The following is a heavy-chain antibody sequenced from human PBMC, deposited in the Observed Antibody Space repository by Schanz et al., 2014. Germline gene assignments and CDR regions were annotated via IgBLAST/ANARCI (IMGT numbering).Heavy chain of an antibody. CDR1: GYTFISYG. CDR2: MNPNSGNP. V-gene: IGHV1-8*02. CDR3: ARGIITMVRGGDVGAFDI. D-gene: IGHD3-10*01. J-gene: IGHJ3*02. Sequence: QVQLVQSGAEVKKPGASAKVSCKASGYTFISYGIKWVRQAPGQGLEWLGWMNPNSGNPGFAQKFRGRVTMTRNTSMSTAYMELSSLRSEDTAVYYCARGIITMVRGGDVGAFDIWGQGTMVTVSS.